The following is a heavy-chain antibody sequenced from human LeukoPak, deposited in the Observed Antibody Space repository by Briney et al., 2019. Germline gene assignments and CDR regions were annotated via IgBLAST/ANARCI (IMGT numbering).Heavy chain of an antibody. CDR1: GFTFSSYW. CDR3: ARAGGGYSYGPPYYYMDV. V-gene: IGHV3-7*04. CDR2: IKQDGSEK. D-gene: IGHD5-18*01. Sequence: PGGSLRLSCAASGFTFSSYWMSWVRQAPGKGLEWVANIKQDGSEKYYVDSVKGRFTISRDNAKNSLYLQMNSLRAEDTAVYYCARAGGGYSYGPPYYYMDVWGKGTTVTVSS. J-gene: IGHJ6*03.